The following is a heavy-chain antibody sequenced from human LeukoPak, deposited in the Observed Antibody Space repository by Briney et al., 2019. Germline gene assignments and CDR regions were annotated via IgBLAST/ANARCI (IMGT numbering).Heavy chain of an antibody. Sequence: PSETLSLTCTVSGGSISSYYWSWIRQHPGKGLEWIGYIYYSGSTYYNPSLKSRVTISVDTSKNQFSLKLSSVTAADTAVYYCARLVWFGELYYYGMDVWGQGTTVTVSS. J-gene: IGHJ6*02. CDR3: ARLVWFGELYYYGMDV. V-gene: IGHV4-59*06. CDR2: IYYSGST. CDR1: GGSISSYY. D-gene: IGHD3-10*01.